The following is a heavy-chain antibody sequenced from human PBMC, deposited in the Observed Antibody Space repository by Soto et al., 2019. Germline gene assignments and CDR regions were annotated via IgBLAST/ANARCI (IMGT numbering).Heavy chain of an antibody. D-gene: IGHD3-9*01. Sequence: GGSLRLSCAASGFTFSSYSMNWVRQAPGKGLEWVSSISNSSYSINYGDSVKGRFTISRDNSNNILFLEMTGLRAEDTAVYYCARSDDKDILTGCYNWGQGALVTVSS. CDR1: GFTFSSYS. CDR3: ARSDDKDILTGCYN. V-gene: IGHV3-21*04. J-gene: IGHJ4*02. CDR2: ISNSSYSI.